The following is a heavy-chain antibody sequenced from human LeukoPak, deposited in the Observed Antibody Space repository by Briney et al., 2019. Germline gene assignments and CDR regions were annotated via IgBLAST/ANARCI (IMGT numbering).Heavy chain of an antibody. J-gene: IGHJ4*02. CDR2: ISGSADNT. CDR3: ARDDRSGVVVAALDY. D-gene: IGHD3-22*01. CDR1: GFTFSTYA. Sequence: GGSLRLSCAASGFTFSTYAMTWVRQAPGKGLEWVSAISGSADNTYYADSVKGRFTISRDNSKDTLYLQMNSLRAEDTALYFCARDDRSGVVVAALDYWGQGTLVTVSS. V-gene: IGHV3-23*01.